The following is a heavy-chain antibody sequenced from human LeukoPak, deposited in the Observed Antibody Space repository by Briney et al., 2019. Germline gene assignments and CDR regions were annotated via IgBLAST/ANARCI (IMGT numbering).Heavy chain of an antibody. J-gene: IGHJ4*02. D-gene: IGHD1-20*01. CDR3: ASYNWKGFDY. CDR1: GGSISSYY. CDR2: IYYSGST. V-gene: IGHV4-59*01. Sequence: SETLSLTCTVSGGSISSYYWSWIRQPPGKGLEWIGFIYYSGSTNYNPSLMSRVTTSVDTSKNQFPLKLSSVTAADTAVYYCASYNWKGFDYWGQGTLVTVSS.